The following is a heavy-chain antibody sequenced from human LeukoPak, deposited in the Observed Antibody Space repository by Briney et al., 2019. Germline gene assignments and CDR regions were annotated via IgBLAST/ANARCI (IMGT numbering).Heavy chain of an antibody. V-gene: IGHV3-21*01. CDR1: GFTFSSYS. CDR2: ISSSSSYI. Sequence: GGSLRLSCAASGFTFSSYSMNWLRQAPGKGLEWVSSISSSSSYIYYADSVKGRFTISRDNAKNSLYLQMNSLRAEDTAVYYCASGVVPAAPMGVWGQGTLVTVSS. J-gene: IGHJ4*02. CDR3: ASGVVPAAPMGV. D-gene: IGHD2-2*01.